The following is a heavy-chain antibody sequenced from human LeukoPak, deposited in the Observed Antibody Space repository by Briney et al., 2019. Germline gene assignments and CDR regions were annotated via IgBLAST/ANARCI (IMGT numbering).Heavy chain of an antibody. Sequence: GGSLRLSCAASGLTVSRTYLIWVRQAPGKGLEWVSSIYTGGTTYYADSVKGRFTISRDNSKNTLHLQLTSLRADDTALYFCAGGTLRSGYDSWGQGTLVTVSS. V-gene: IGHV3-66*01. CDR1: GLTVSRTY. CDR3: AGGTLRSGYDS. D-gene: IGHD5-12*01. J-gene: IGHJ4*02. CDR2: IYTGGTT.